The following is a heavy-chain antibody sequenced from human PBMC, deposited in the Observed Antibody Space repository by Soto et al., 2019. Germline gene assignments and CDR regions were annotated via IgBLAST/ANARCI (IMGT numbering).Heavy chain of an antibody. CDR1: GFSISSGYF. CDR2: IYHSGTT. V-gene: IGHV4-38-2*02. J-gene: IGHJ5*02. Sequence: SETLSLTCAVSGFSISSGYFWGWIRQPPGKGPEWLGGIYHSGTTYYNPSVKGRVTISVDTSKNQFPLKMSSVTAADTAVYYCARDSSGYYWFDPWGQGTLVTVSS. D-gene: IGHD3-22*01. CDR3: ARDSSGYYWFDP.